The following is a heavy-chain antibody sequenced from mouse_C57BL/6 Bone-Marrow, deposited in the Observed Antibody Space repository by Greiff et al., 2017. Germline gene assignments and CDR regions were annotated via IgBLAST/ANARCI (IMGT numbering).Heavy chain of an antibody. D-gene: IGHD4-1*01. J-gene: IGHJ4*01. V-gene: IGHV1-19*01. CDR2: INPYNGGT. Sequence: EVQLQQSGPVLVKPGASVKMSCKASGYTFTDYYMNWVKQSHGKSLEWIGVINPYNGGTSYNQNFKGKATLTVDKSSSTAYMELNRLTSEDSAVYYCARWESYAMDYWGQGTSVTVSS. CDR3: ARWESYAMDY. CDR1: GYTFTDYY.